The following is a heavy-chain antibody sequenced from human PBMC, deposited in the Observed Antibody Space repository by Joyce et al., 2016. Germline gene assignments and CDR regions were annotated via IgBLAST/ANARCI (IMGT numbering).Heavy chain of an antibody. CDR2: SNPNSGGS. CDR1: EYTFSDSY. J-gene: IGHJ4*02. D-gene: IGHD3-10*01. V-gene: IGHV1-2*06. Sequence: QVQLVQSGAEVKKPGASVKVSCKASEYTFSDSYLHWIRQAPGQGQEWMGRSNPNSGGSDSEQRFQGRVTMTRDTSSTTAYMELSRLRSDDTAVYYCARQSIYYYGSEYYFDSWGQGTLVTVSS. CDR3: ARQSIYYYGSEYYFDS.